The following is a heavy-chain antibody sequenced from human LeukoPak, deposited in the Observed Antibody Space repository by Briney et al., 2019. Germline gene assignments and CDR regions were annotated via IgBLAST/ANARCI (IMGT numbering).Heavy chain of an antibody. J-gene: IGHJ3*02. CDR2: IYYSGST. Sequence: ASQTLSLTSTVSGGSISSGGYYWSWIRQHPGKGLEWIGYIYYSGSTYYNPSLKSRVTISVDTSKNQFSLKLSSVTAADTAVYYCARITVTVTRDAFDIWGQGTMVTVSS. CDR3: ARITVTVTRDAFDI. CDR1: GGSISSGGYY. V-gene: IGHV4-31*03. D-gene: IGHD4-17*01.